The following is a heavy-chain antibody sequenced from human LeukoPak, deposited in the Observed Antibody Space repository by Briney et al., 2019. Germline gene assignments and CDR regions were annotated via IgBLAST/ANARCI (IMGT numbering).Heavy chain of an antibody. CDR3: ARGKWLVVYYFDY. V-gene: IGHV4-4*07. CDR1: GDSLSTYY. D-gene: IGHD6-19*01. CDR2: THTSGTT. Sequence: SETLSLTCTVSGDSLSTYYWSWIRQPAGKGLEWIGRTHTSGTTKYNPSLKRRVTMSLDTSKNQFSLSLSSVTAADTAVYYCARGKWLVVYYFDYWGQGSLVTVSS. J-gene: IGHJ4*02.